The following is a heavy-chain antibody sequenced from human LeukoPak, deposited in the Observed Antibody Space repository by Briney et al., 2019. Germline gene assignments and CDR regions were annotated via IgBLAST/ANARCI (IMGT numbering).Heavy chain of an antibody. CDR3: ARTDYGNRNYYYYMDV. D-gene: IGHD4-17*01. CDR1: GFTFTDYY. Sequence: GGSLRLSCAASGFTFTDYYMSWIRQAPGKGLEWLSYISSSGSTIYYADSVKGRFTISRDNAKNSLYLQMNSLRAEDTAVYYCARTDYGNRNYYYYMDVWGKGTTVTVSS. J-gene: IGHJ6*03. CDR2: ISSSGSTI. V-gene: IGHV3-11*04.